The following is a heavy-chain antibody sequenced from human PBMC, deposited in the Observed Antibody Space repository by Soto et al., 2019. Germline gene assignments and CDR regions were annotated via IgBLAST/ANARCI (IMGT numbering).Heavy chain of an antibody. CDR3: AGSVVRAAIGGFDA. J-gene: IGHJ3*01. D-gene: IGHD2-2*02. CDR2: IYYSGNT. V-gene: IGHV4-30-4*01. CDR1: GGSISSGTSY. Sequence: QVQLQESGPGLVKPSQTLSLTCTVSGGSISSGTSYWTWIRQAPGTGLELIGYIYYSGNTFYNPAHTRRVSLSIQTFKTRFSLKLSSVTAADTAVYCCAGSVVRAAIGGFDAWGQGTVVTVSS.